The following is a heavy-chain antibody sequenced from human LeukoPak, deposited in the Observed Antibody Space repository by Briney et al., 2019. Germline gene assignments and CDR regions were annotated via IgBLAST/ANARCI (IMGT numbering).Heavy chain of an antibody. Sequence: ASVKVCCKASGYTFRGYYMHWVRQAPGQGLEWMGWINPNSGGTNYAQKFQGRVTMTRDTSISTAYMELSRLRSDDTAVYYCRTDRYGDYGDYIDYWGQGTLVTVSS. V-gene: IGHV1-2*02. CDR3: RTDRYGDYGDYIDY. CDR2: INPNSGGT. J-gene: IGHJ4*02. D-gene: IGHD4-17*01. CDR1: GYTFRGYY.